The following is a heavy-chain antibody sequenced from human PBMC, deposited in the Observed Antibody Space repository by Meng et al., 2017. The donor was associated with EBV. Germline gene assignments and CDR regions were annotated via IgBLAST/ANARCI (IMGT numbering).Heavy chain of an antibody. CDR2: INNVNGDT. V-gene: IGHV1-18*01. D-gene: IGHD6-19*01. Sequence: QVKVVQSGGEVKKPXXXXKVXXKTSGYMFANYGIHWVRRAPGHGLEWLGWINNVNGDTNYAQKFQDRVTMTTDTSTTTVTMELRSLRYDDTAEYYCARESSGSGWSFDIWGQGTLVTVSS. CDR1: GYMFANYG. CDR3: ARESSGSGWSFDI. J-gene: IGHJ4*02.